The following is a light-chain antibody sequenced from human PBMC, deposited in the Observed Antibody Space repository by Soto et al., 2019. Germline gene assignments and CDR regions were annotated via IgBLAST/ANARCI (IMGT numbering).Light chain of an antibody. J-gene: IGKJ1*01. CDR3: QQYGNWPPWT. CDR2: GAS. V-gene: IGKV3-15*01. Sequence: DIVMTQSPATLSVSPGERATLSCKASQSISTNLAWYQQKFGQAPRLLIYGASIRATGVPARFSGSGSETEFTLIISSLQSEDFALYYCQQYGNWPPWTFGQGTKVEI. CDR1: QSISTN.